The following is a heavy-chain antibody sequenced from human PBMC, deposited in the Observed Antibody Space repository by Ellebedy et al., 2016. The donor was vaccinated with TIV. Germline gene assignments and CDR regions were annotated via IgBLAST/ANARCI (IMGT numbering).Heavy chain of an antibody. CDR2: IYYSGST. CDR3: ARINFGIFGVPNLGMMDV. CDR1: GFTFSDYY. D-gene: IGHD3-3*01. V-gene: IGHV4-59*12. Sequence: ESLKISXAASGFTFSDYYMSWIRQPPGKGLEWIGYIYYSGSTNYNPSLKSRVTISVDTSKNQFSLKLSSVTAADTAVYYCARINFGIFGVPNLGMMDVWGQGTTVTVSS. J-gene: IGHJ6*02.